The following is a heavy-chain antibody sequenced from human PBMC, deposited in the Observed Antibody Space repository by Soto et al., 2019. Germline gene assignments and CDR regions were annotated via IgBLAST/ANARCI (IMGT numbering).Heavy chain of an antibody. Sequence: QVQLVESGGGVVQPGTSLRLSCVATGFTFSNYGIHWVRQAPGRGLEWVEVIWHDGSQKYLADSVRGRFTISRDNSKNTVYLQMNSLRAGDTAVYYCEGRDDPFHVWGQGTMVTVSS. CDR3: EGRDDPFHV. J-gene: IGHJ3*01. CDR2: IWHDGSQK. V-gene: IGHV3-33*01. CDR1: GFTFSNYG.